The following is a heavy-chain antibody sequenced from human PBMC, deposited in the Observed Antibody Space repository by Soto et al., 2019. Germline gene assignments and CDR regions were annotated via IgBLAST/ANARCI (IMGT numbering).Heavy chain of an antibody. V-gene: IGHV3-13*01. D-gene: IGHD3-10*01. J-gene: IGHJ5*02. CDR2: IGTLSDT. CDR3: ARGRSFSYDSTPPPMFDP. CDR1: GFAFSTFD. Sequence: GGSLRLSCAGSGFAFSTFDIHWVRQAPGKGLEWVSGIGTLSDTFYAASVQGRFTISRQNAKNSVYLQMNSLRAGDTAFYYCARGRSFSYDSTPPPMFDPWGQGTMVTVSS.